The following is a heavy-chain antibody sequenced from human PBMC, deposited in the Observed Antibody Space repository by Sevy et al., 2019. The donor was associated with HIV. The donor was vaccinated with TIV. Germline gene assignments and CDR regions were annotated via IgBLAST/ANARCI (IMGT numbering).Heavy chain of an antibody. CDR2: ISSSSSYI. D-gene: IGHD2-2*01. J-gene: IGHJ4*02. CDR1: GFTFSSYS. CDR3: AREECSSTSCHLPLDY. V-gene: IGHV3-21*01. Sequence: GGSLRLSCAASGFTFSSYSMNWVRQAPGKGLEWVSSISSSSSYIYYADSVKGRLTISRDNAKNSLYLQMNSLRAEDTAVYYCAREECSSTSCHLPLDYWGQGTLVTVSS.